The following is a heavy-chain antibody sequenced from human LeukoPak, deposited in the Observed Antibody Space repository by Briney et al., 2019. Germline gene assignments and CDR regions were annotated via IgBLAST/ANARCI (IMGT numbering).Heavy chain of an antibody. Sequence: ASVKVSCKASGYILTDYYIHWVRQAPGQGLEWMGWINPNSGDTNYAQKFQGRVTMTRDTSISTVYMELRRLRYDDTAAYYCAGGPLEYCSGGTCYSGCNWFDPWGQGTLVTVSS. CDR2: INPNSGDT. CDR1: GYILTDYY. D-gene: IGHD2-15*01. V-gene: IGHV1-2*02. J-gene: IGHJ5*02. CDR3: AGGPLEYCSGGTCYSGCNWFDP.